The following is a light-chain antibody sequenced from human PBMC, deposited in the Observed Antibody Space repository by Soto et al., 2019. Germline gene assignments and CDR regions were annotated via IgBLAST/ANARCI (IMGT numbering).Light chain of an antibody. Sequence: DVQTPQSPSSLSASVVDSVTITCRASQRVNNYLNWYQQKPGEAPKLLISAASSLQIGVPSRFGGSGSGTEFTLTITSLQPEDFSTDDCQQLNSFPITGVQGTRLEIK. CDR1: QRVNNY. CDR2: AAS. CDR3: QQLNSFPIT. V-gene: IGKV1-9*01. J-gene: IGKJ5*01.